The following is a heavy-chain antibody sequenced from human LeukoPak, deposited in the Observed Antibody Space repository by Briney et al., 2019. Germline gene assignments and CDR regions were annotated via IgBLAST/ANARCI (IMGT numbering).Heavy chain of an antibody. D-gene: IGHD3-22*01. J-gene: IGHJ4*02. CDR3: ARATVDYYDSSGYYYFDY. Sequence: SGTLSLTCTVSGGSISSGGYYWSWIRQHPGKGLEWIGYIYYSGSTYYNPSLKSRVTISVDTSKNQFSLKLSSVTAADTAVYYCARATVDYYDSSGYYYFDYWGQGTLVTVSS. V-gene: IGHV4-31*03. CDR1: GGSISSGGYY. CDR2: IYYSGST.